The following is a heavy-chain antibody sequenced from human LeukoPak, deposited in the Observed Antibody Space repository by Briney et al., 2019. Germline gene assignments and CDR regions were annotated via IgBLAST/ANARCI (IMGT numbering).Heavy chain of an antibody. D-gene: IGHD4/OR15-4a*01. CDR1: GGTFSNYA. CDR3: ARDHDYGPDY. CDR2: IKPDSGAT. V-gene: IGHV1-2*02. Sequence: GASVKVSCKASGGTFSNYAFSWVRQAPGQGLEWMGWIKPDSGATNFAQNFQGRVTMTSDTSINTAYMELSSLTSDDTAMYYCARDHDYGPDYWGQGTLVTVSA. J-gene: IGHJ4*02.